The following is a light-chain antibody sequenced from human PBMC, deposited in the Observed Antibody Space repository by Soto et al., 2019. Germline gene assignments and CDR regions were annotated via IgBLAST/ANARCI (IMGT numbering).Light chain of an antibody. Sequence: QSALTQPASVSGSPGQSITISCTGTSSDVGNYNFVSWYQQHPGKAPKLMIYEVTKRPSGVSDRFSGSKSGNTASLTISGLQAEDEADYYCCSFAVTSTFVFGAGTK. CDR1: SSDVGNYNF. J-gene: IGLJ1*01. V-gene: IGLV2-23*02. CDR2: EVT. CDR3: CSFAVTSTFV.